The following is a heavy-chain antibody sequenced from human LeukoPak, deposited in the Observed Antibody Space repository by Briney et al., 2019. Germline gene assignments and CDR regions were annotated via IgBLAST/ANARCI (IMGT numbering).Heavy chain of an antibody. CDR2: ISSSGSTI. Sequence: PGGSLRLSCAASGFTFSDYYMSWIRQAPGKGLEWVSYISSSGSTIYYADSVKGRFTISRDNAKNTLYLQMNSLRAEDTALYYCAKVPPLPSYYMDVWGKGTTVTVSS. CDR3: AKVPPLPSYYMDV. CDR1: GFTFSDYY. J-gene: IGHJ6*03. V-gene: IGHV3-11*01. D-gene: IGHD1-26*01.